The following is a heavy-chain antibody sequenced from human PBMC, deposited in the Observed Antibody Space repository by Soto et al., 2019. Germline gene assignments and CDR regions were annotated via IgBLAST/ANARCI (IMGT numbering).Heavy chain of an antibody. Sequence: QVQLQESGPGLVKPSETLSLTCTVSGGSVSSGSYYWSWIRQPPGKGLEWIGYIYYSGSTNYNPSLKSRATISVDTSKNQFSLKLSSVTAADTAVYYCARRLVVVTSSNWYFDLWGRGTLVTVSS. J-gene: IGHJ2*01. D-gene: IGHD2-21*02. V-gene: IGHV4-61*01. CDR3: ARRLVVVTSSNWYFDL. CDR2: IYYSGST. CDR1: GGSVSSGSYY.